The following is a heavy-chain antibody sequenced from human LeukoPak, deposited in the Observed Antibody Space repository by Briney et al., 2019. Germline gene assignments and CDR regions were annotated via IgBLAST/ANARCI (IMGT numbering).Heavy chain of an antibody. CDR1: GITFSSYG. CDR3: AKGPRDAFDI. Sequence: GGSLRLSCAAPGITFSSYGMHWVRQAPGKGLEWVAFIRYDGSNKYYADSVKGRFTISRDNSKNTLYLQMNSLRAEDTAVYYCAKGPRDAFDIWGQGTMVTVSS. J-gene: IGHJ3*02. V-gene: IGHV3-30*02. CDR2: IRYDGSNK.